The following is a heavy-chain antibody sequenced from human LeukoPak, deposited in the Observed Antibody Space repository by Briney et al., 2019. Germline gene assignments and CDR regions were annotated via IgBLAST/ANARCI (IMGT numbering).Heavy chain of an antibody. D-gene: IGHD1-26*01. V-gene: IGHV3-23*01. CDR1: GFTFSSYA. Sequence: PGGSLRLSCAASGFTFSSYAMSWVRQAPGKGLGWVSAISGSGGSTYYADSVKGRFTISRDNSKNTLYLQMNSLRAEDTAVYYCARTIVGATFKYFQHWGQGTLVTVSS. CDR2: ISGSGGST. J-gene: IGHJ1*01. CDR3: ARTIVGATFKYFQH.